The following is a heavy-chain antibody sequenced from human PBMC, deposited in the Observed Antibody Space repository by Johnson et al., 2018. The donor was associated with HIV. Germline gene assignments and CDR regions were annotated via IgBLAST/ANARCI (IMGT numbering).Heavy chain of an antibody. V-gene: IGHV3-38-3*01. CDR3: ARDYYDLPWGYDAFDI. J-gene: IGHJ3*02. Sequence: VQLVESGGGLVKPGGSLRLSCAASGFTASSNEMSWVRQAPGKGLEWVSSISGGSTYYADSRKGRFTISRDNSKNTLYRQMNSLRAEDTAVYYCARDYYDLPWGYDAFDIWGQGTVVTVSS. CDR2: ISGGST. D-gene: IGHD3-22*01. CDR1: GFTASSNE.